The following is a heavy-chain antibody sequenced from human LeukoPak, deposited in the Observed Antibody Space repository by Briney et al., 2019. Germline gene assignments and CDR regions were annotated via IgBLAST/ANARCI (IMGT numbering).Heavy chain of an antibody. V-gene: IGHV3-30*02. CDR1: GFTFSSYG. CDR2: IRYDGSNK. Sequence: GGSLRLSCAASGFTFSSYGMHWVRQAPGKGLEGVAFIRYDGSNKYYADSVKGRFTISRDNSKNTLYLQMNSLRAEDTAVYYCAKDQKLRGYSYGSDYWGQGTLVTVSS. CDR3: AKDQKLRGYSYGSDY. D-gene: IGHD5-18*01. J-gene: IGHJ4*02.